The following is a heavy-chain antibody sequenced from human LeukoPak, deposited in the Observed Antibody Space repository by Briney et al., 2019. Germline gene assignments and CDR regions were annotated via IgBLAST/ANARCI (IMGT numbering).Heavy chain of an antibody. CDR2: INHSGST. CDR1: GGSFSGYY. Sequence: KTSETLSLTCAVYGGSFSGYYWSWIRQPPGKGLEWIGEINHSGSTNYNPSLKSRVTISVGTSKNQFSLKLSSVTAADTAVYYCARGAVANAFDIWGQGTMVTVSS. V-gene: IGHV4-34*01. J-gene: IGHJ3*02. CDR3: ARGAVANAFDI.